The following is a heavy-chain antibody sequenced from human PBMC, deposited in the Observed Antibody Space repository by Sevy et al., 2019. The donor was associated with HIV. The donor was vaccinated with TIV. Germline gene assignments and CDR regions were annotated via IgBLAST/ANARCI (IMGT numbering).Heavy chain of an antibody. CDR3: AGENAWGRCDS. Sequence: SETLSLTCTVSGGSITSLYWNWIRQPPGKGLEWIANIYYNGHINYNPSLKSRVTLSLDTSKTQFSLRLSSVTAADTAMYYCAGENAWGRCDSWGQGTLVTVSS. D-gene: IGHD1-26*01. V-gene: IGHV4-59*08. J-gene: IGHJ5*01. CDR2: IYYNGHI. CDR1: GGSITSLY.